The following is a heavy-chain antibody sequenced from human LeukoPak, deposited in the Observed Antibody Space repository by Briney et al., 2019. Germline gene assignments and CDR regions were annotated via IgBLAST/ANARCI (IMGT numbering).Heavy chain of an antibody. J-gene: IGHJ6*03. CDR1: GFTVSSNY. V-gene: IGHV3-53*01. CDR2: IYSGGST. CDR3: ARDSGLWSGYCYYMDV. D-gene: IGHD3-3*01. Sequence: GGSLRLSCAASGFTVSSNYMSWVRQAPGKGLEWVSVIYSGGSTYYADSVKGRFTISRDNSKNTLYLQMNSLRAEDTAVYYCARDSGLWSGYCYYMDVWGKGTTVTVSS.